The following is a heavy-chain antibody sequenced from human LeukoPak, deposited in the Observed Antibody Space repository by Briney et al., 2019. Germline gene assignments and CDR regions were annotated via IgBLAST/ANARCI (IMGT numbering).Heavy chain of an antibody. CDR3: TKKRTPSVTDWFDP. CDR1: GFTFSSYA. V-gene: IGHV3-23*01. D-gene: IGHD2-15*01. Sequence: PGGSLRLSCTASGFTFSSYAMTWVRQAPGKGLECVSVISGIGTTTYYADSVKGRFTISRDNSKNTLFLQMNSLRVDDTATYYCTKKRTPSVTDWFDPWGQGTLVTVSS. J-gene: IGHJ5*02. CDR2: ISGIGTTT.